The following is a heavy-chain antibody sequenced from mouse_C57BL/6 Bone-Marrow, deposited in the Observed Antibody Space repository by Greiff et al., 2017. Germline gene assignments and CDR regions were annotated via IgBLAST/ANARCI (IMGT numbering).Heavy chain of an antibody. V-gene: IGHV5-4*03. D-gene: IGHD1-1*01. CDR2: ISDGGSYT. CDR1: GFTFSSYA. J-gene: IGHJ1*03. Sequence: EVMLVESGGGLVKPGGSLKLSCAASGFTFSSYAMSWVRQTPEKRLEWVATISDGGSYTYYPDNVKGRFTISRDNAKHNLYLQMSHLKSEDTAMYYCARGVYYGSSYGWYFDVWGTGTTVTVSS. CDR3: ARGVYYGSSYGWYFDV.